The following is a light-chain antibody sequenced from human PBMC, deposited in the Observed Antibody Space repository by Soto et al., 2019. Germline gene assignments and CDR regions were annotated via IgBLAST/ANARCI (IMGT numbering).Light chain of an antibody. J-gene: IGKJ5*01. CDR2: TGS. CDR3: QQASSFPLT. Sequence: DIQMTQSPSSVSASVGDRVTITCRASQAIDSWLAWYQQKPGEAPKLLIFTGSLLHSGVPPRFSGSGSGTDFTLTISSLQPEDFATYYCQQASSFPLTFGQGTRLEIK. V-gene: IGKV1-12*01. CDR1: QAIDSW.